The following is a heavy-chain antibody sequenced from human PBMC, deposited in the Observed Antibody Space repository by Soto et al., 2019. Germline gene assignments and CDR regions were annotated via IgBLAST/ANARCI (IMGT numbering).Heavy chain of an antibody. J-gene: IGHJ6*02. Sequence: ASVKVSCKASGYTFTGYYMHWVRQAPGQGLEWMGWINPNSGGTNYAQKFQGWVTMTRDTSISTAYMELSRLRSDDTAVYYCATTVTTNYGMDVRGQGTTVTGSS. D-gene: IGHD4-17*01. CDR2: INPNSGGT. CDR1: GYTFTGYY. V-gene: IGHV1-2*04. CDR3: ATTVTTNYGMDV.